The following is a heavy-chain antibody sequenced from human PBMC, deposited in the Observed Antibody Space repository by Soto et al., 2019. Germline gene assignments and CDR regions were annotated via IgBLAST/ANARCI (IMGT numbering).Heavy chain of an antibody. CDR3: AKTLGSSWYDYYYYYGMDV. Sequence: GGSLRLACASSGFTFISYGMHWVRQAPGKGLEWVAVISYDGSNKYYADSVEGRFTISRDNSKNTLYLQMNSLRAEDTAVYYCAKTLGSSWYDYYYYYGMDVWGQGTTVTVSS. J-gene: IGHJ6*02. D-gene: IGHD6-13*01. CDR1: GFTFISYG. CDR2: ISYDGSNK. V-gene: IGHV3-30*18.